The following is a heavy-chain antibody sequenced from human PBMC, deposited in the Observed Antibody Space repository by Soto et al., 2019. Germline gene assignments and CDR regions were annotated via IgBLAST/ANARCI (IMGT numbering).Heavy chain of an antibody. V-gene: IGHV3-33*01. D-gene: IGHD1-20*01. CDR3: ARGRVLYSWNDRGFDP. Sequence: QVQLVESGGGVVQPGRSLRLSCAASGFTFSSYGMHWVRQAPGKGLEWVAVIWYDGSNKYYADSVKGRFTISRDNSKNTMYLQMNSLRAEDTAVYYCARGRVLYSWNDRGFDPWGQGTLVTVSS. CDR1: GFTFSSYG. CDR2: IWYDGSNK. J-gene: IGHJ5*02.